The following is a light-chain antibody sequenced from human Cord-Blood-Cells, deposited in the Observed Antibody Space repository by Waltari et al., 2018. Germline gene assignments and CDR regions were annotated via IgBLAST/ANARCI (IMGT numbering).Light chain of an antibody. CDR2: EVS. CDR1: SRAVGGYNS. CDR3: SSYAGSNNVV. J-gene: IGLJ2*01. Sequence: QSALTQPPSASGSPGQSVTISCTGTSRAVGGYNSVSWYQQHPGKAPKLMIYEVSKRPSGVPDRFSGSKSGNTASLTVSGLQAEDEADYYCSSYAGSNNVVFGGGTKLTVL. V-gene: IGLV2-8*01.